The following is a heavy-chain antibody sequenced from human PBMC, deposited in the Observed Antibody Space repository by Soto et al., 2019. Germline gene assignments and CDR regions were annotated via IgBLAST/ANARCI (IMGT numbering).Heavy chain of an antibody. J-gene: IGHJ4*02. Sequence: SVKVSCKASGGTFSSYAISWVRQAPGQGLEWMGGIIPIFGTANYAQKFQGRVTITADKSTSTAYMELSSLRSEDTAVYYCARSPWSAPPSLTFDYWGQVTLVTVSS. V-gene: IGHV1-69*06. CDR2: IIPIFGTA. CDR3: ARSPWSAPPSLTFDY. D-gene: IGHD3-3*01. CDR1: GGTFSSYA.